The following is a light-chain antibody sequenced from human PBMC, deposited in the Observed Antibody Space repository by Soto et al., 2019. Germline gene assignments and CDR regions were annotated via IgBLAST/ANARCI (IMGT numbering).Light chain of an antibody. Sequence: ELVRTQFPATLSVSPGESSTLSCRAIQSVSINLAWYQQKPGQAPRLLIHYASTRATGVPDRFSGSGSGTEFALIISSLQSEDVAVYYCQQYSNWPPAITFGQGTRLEIK. J-gene: IGKJ5*01. CDR1: QSVSIN. CDR3: QQYSNWPPAIT. CDR2: YAS. V-gene: IGKV3-15*01.